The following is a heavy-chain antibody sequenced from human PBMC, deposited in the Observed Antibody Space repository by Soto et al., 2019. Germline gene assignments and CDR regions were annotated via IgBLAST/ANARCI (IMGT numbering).Heavy chain of an antibody. V-gene: IGHV3-9*01. CDR2: ISWNSGSI. J-gene: IGHJ4*02. CDR3: AKDIGYDSTLYYFDY. Sequence: PGGSLRLSCAASGFTFDDYAMRWVRQAPGKGLEWVSGISWNSGSIGYADSVKGRFTISRDNAKNSLYLQMNSLRAEDTALYYCAKDIGYDSTLYYFDYWGQGTLVTVSS. CDR1: GFTFDDYA. D-gene: IGHD3-22*01.